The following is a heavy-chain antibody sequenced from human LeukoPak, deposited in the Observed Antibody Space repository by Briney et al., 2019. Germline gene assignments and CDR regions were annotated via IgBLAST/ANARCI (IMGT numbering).Heavy chain of an antibody. D-gene: IGHD3-10*01. V-gene: IGHV4-30-4*01. CDR3: ARVPRDTMVRGVIED. J-gene: IGHJ4*02. CDR1: GGSISSGDYY. CDR2: IYYSGST. Sequence: PSQTLSLTCTVSGGSISSGDYYWSWIRQPPGKGLEWIGYIYYSGSTYYNPSLKSRVTISVDTSKNQFSLKLSSVTAADTAVYYCARVPRDTMVRGVIEDWGQGTLVTASS.